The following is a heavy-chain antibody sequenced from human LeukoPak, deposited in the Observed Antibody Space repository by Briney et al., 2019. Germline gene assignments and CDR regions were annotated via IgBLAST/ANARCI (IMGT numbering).Heavy chain of an antibody. CDR2: ISAYNGNT. V-gene: IGHV1-18*01. Sequence: ASVKVSCKASGYTFTSYGISWVRQAPGQGLEWMGWISAYNGNTNYAQKLQGRVTMTTDTSTSTAYMELRSLRSDDTAVYYCARGGSRYYYGSGSYSDYWGQGTLVTVSS. J-gene: IGHJ4*02. D-gene: IGHD3-10*01. CDR3: ARGGSRYYYGSGSYSDY. CDR1: GYTFTSYG.